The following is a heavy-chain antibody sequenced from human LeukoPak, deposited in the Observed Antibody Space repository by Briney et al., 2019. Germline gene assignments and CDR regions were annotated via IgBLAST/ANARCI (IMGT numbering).Heavy chain of an antibody. J-gene: IGHJ6*03. Sequence: GGTLRLSCAASGFTFSSYGLSWVRQAPGKGLEWVSAISGSGGSTYYADSVKGRFTISRDNSKNTLYLQTNSLRAEDTAVYYCAKSLESTNYYYHMDVWGKGTTITISS. CDR3: AKSLESTNYYYHMDV. CDR1: GFTFSSYG. V-gene: IGHV3-23*01. CDR2: ISGSGGST. D-gene: IGHD2-2*01.